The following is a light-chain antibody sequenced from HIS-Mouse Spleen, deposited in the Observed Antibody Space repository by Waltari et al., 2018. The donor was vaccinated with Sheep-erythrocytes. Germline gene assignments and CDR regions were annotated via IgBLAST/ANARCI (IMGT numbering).Light chain of an antibody. CDR1: SSNIGAGYD. CDR2: GNS. V-gene: IGLV1-40*01. CDR3: QSYDSSLSGSEV. J-gene: IGLJ3*02. Sequence: GQRVTISCTGSSSNIGAGYDVHWYQQLPGTAPKLLIYGNSNRPSGVPDRFSGSKSGTSASLAITGLQAEDEADYYCQSYDSSLSGSEVFGGGTK.